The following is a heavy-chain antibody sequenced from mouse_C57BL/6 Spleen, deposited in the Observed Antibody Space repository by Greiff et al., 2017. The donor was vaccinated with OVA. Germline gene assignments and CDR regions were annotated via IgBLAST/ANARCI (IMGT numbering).Heavy chain of an antibody. CDR2: SRNKANDYTT. V-gene: IGHV7-1*01. J-gene: IGHJ1*03. D-gene: IGHD1-1*01. Sequence: EVMLVESGGGLVQSGRSLRLSCATSGFTFSDFYMEWVRQAPGKGLEWIASSRNKANDYTTEYSASVKGRFIVSRDTSQSILSLQMNALRAEDTARYYCARDKDYGSSGYFDVWGTGTTVTVSS. CDR3: ARDKDYGSSGYFDV. CDR1: GFTFSDFY.